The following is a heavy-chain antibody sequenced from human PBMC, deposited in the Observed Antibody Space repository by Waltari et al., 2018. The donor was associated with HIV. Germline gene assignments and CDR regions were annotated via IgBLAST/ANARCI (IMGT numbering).Heavy chain of an antibody. Sequence: EVQLVESGGGLVQPGGSLRLSCAASGFTFSSYWVGWVRQAPGKGLEWVANIKQDGSEKYYVDSVKGRFTISRDNAKNSLYLQMNSLRAEDTAVYYCARSPVAGRDYWGQGTLVTVSS. D-gene: IGHD6-19*01. J-gene: IGHJ4*02. CDR1: GFTFSSYW. V-gene: IGHV3-7*01. CDR2: IKQDGSEK. CDR3: ARSPVAGRDY.